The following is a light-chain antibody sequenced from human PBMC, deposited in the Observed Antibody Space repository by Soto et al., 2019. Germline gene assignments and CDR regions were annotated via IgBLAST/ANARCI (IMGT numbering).Light chain of an antibody. CDR2: GAS. CDR3: HQYNNWPYT. CDR1: QSVSSN. J-gene: IGKJ2*01. V-gene: IGKV3-15*01. Sequence: EIVMTQSPATLSVSPGERAALSCRASQSVSSNFAWYQQKPGQAPRLLIYGASTRATGIPARFSGSGSGTEFTLTISSLQSEVYAVYYCHQYNNWPYTFGQGTKLEIK.